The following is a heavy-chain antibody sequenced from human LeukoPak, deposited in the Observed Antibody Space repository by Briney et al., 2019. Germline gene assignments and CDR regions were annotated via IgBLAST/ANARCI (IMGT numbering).Heavy chain of an antibody. CDR2: ISSSSSYI. D-gene: IGHD4-17*01. CDR3: ARDLYGDYSFDY. CDR1: GFTFTSYS. J-gene: IGHJ4*02. Sequence: GGSLRLSCAASGFTFTSYSMNWVRQAPGKGLEWVSSISSSSSYIYYADSVRGRFTISRDNAKNSLYLQMNSLRAEDTAIYYCARDLYGDYSFDYWGQGTLVTVSS. V-gene: IGHV3-21*01.